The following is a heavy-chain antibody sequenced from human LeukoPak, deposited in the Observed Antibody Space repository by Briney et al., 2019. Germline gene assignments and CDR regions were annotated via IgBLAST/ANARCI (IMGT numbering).Heavy chain of an antibody. V-gene: IGHV4-59*01. CDR2: IYYSGST. Sequence: SETLSLTCTVSGGSISSYYWSWIRQPPGKGLEWIGYIYYSGSTNYNPSLKSRVTISVDTSKNQFSLRLSSVTAADTAVYYCARDRYGMDVWGQGTTVTVSS. CDR1: GGSISSYY. CDR3: ARDRYGMDV. J-gene: IGHJ6*02.